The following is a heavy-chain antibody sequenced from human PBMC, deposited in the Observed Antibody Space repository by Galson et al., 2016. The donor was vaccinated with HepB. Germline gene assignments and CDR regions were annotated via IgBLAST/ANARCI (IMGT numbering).Heavy chain of an antibody. CDR1: GFTFRNYG. D-gene: IGHD5-24*01. J-gene: IGHJ4*02. Sequence: SLRLSCAGSGFTFRNYGMHWVRQAPGKGLEWVVVISYDESIKYYADPGKGRFTISRDNSKNTLYLQMSSLRAEDTAVYYCATNGDGYNYFLYWGQGTLVTVSS. CDR3: ATNGDGYNYFLY. V-gene: IGHV3-30*03. CDR2: ISYDESIK.